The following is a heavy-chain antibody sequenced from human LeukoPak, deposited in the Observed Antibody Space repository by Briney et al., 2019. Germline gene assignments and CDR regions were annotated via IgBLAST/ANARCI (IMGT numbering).Heavy chain of an antibody. Sequence: SQTLSLTCAISGDSVSSNSAAWNWIRQSPSRGLEWLGRTYYRSKWYNDYAVSVKSRITINPDTSKNQFSLKLNSVTPGDTAVYYCARGDKAMTGYGRDVGGQGTRVTVSS. J-gene: IGHJ6*02. CDR2: TYYRSKWYN. V-gene: IGHV6-1*01. D-gene: IGHD5-18*01. CDR3: ARGDKAMTGYGRDV. CDR1: GDSVSSNSAA.